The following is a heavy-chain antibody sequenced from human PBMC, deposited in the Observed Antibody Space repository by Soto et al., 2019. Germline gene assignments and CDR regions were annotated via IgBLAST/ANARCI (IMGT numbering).Heavy chain of an antibody. CDR2: ISRSGGTI. J-gene: IGHJ4*02. CDR3: ARDYAYGFDY. CDR1: GFNFNRYS. Sequence: PGGSLRLSCAASGFNFNRYSMNWVRQAPGKGLEWVSYISRSGGTIYYADSVKGRFTISRDNAKTSLYLQMNSLRAEDTAVYYCARDYAYGFDYWGQGTLVTVSS. D-gene: IGHD4-17*01. V-gene: IGHV3-48*01.